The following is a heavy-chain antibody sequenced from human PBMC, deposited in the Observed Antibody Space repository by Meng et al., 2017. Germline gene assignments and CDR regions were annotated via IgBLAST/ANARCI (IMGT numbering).Heavy chain of an antibody. D-gene: IGHD3-22*01. CDR3: ARDLFDYDSSGTDDY. J-gene: IGHJ4*02. Sequence: GQLVESGGGLGQPGGCLRLSCAASGFTVSSNYMSWVRQAPGKGLGWVSVIYSGGSTYYADSVKGRFTISRDNSKNTLYLQMNSLRAEDTAVYYCARDLFDYDSSGTDDYWGQGTLVTVSS. CDR2: IYSGGST. V-gene: IGHV3-66*02. CDR1: GFTVSSNY.